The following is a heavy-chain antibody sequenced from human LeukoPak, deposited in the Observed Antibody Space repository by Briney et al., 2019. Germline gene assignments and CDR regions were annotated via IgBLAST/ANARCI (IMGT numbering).Heavy chain of an antibody. CDR3: ARDSPYCGGDCYSEY. CDR2: IYTSGST. D-gene: IGHD2-21*02. CDR1: GYSISSGYY. J-gene: IGHJ4*02. V-gene: IGHV4-4*07. Sequence: SETLSLTCAVSGYSISSGYYWSWVRQPAGKGLEWIGRIYTSGSTNYNPSLKSRVTMSVDTSKNQFSLKLSSVTAADTAVYYCARDSPYCGGDCYSEYWGQGTLVTVSS.